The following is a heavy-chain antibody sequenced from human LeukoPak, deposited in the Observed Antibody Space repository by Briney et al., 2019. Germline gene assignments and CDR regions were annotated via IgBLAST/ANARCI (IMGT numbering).Heavy chain of an antibody. D-gene: IGHD4-17*01. Sequence: GRSLRLSCAASGFTFSSYGTHWVRQAPGKGLEWVAVIWYDGSNKYYADSVQGRFTISRDNSKNTLYLQMNSLRAEDTAVYYCARDSYGFDYWGQGTLVTVSS. J-gene: IGHJ4*02. V-gene: IGHV3-33*01. CDR1: GFTFSSYG. CDR3: ARDSYGFDY. CDR2: IWYDGSNK.